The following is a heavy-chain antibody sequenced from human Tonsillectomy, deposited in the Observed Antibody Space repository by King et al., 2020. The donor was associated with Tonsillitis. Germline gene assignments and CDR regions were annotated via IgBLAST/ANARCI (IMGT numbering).Heavy chain of an antibody. J-gene: IGHJ5*02. CDR3: ARGXXXXXXXXFDP. V-gene: IGHV3-30-3*01. Sequence: VQLVQSGGGVVQPGRSLRLSCAASGFTXSNYVXHWVRQAPGKGLEWVAVISYDGSXKYNADSVKGRFTISRDNSKNTLYLQMNSLRADDTALYYCARGXXXXXXXXFDPXGXGTLVTXXX. CDR1: GFTXSNYV. CDR2: ISYDGSXK.